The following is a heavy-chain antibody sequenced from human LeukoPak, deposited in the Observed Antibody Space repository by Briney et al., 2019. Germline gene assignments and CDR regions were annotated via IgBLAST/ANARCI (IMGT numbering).Heavy chain of an antibody. J-gene: IGHJ6*02. V-gene: IGHV3-30*03. CDR3: ARDDRWGTTSYYGMDV. D-gene: IGHD2/OR15-2a*01. CDR2: ISYDGSNK. Sequence: GRSLRLSCAASGFTFSSYGMHWVRQAPGKGLEWVAVISYDGSNKYYADSVKGRFTISRDNAKNSLYLQMNSLRAEDTAVYYCARDDRWGTTSYYGMDVWGQGTTVTVSS. CDR1: GFTFSSYG.